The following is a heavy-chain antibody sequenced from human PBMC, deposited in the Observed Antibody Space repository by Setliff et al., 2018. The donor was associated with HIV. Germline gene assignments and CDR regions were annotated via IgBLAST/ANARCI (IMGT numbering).Heavy chain of an antibody. CDR1: GFSLAAAGVA. D-gene: IGHD3-10*01. V-gene: IGHV2-5*02. CDR2: IYWDGDV. J-gene: IGHJ4*01. CDR3: AHVHYYRDAYFDS. Sequence: SGPMLVNPPQTLTLTCTFSGFSLAAAGVAVAWGRQPPGEGLEWLALIYWDGDVRYNPPLGRRLTITKDTSKNQVVLTMSNMDPLDTATYFRAHVHYYRDAYFDSWGQGILVTVSS.